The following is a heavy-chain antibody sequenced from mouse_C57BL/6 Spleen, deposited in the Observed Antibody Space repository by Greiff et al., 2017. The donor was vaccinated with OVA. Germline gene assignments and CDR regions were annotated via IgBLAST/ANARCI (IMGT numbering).Heavy chain of an antibody. V-gene: IGHV1-69*01. Sequence: QVQLQQSGAELVMPGASVKLSCKASGYTFTSYWMHWVKQRPGQGLEWIGEIDPSDSYTNYNQKFKGKSTLTVDKSSSTAYMQLSSLTSEDSAVYYCARQYDGYTWYCDVWGTGTTVTVSS. CDR2: IDPSDSYT. J-gene: IGHJ1*03. CDR3: ARQYDGYTWYCDV. D-gene: IGHD2-3*01. CDR1: GYTFTSYW.